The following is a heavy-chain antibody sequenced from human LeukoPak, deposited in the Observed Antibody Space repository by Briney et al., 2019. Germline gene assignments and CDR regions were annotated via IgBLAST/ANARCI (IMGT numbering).Heavy chain of an antibody. Sequence: SETLSLTCTVSGGSISSYYWSWIRQPPGKGLEWIGYIYYSGSTNYNPSLKSRVTISVDTSKNQFSLKLSSVTAADTAVDYCARHKYSSSWYRFDPWGQGTLVTVSS. CDR1: GGSISSYY. D-gene: IGHD6-13*01. V-gene: IGHV4-59*08. CDR3: ARHKYSSSWYRFDP. CDR2: IYYSGST. J-gene: IGHJ5*02.